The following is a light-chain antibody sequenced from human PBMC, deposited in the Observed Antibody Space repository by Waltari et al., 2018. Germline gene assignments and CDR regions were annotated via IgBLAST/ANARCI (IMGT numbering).Light chain of an antibody. CDR1: SSDVGDYNY. J-gene: IGLJ1*01. Sequence: QSALTQPASVSGSPGQSITISCTGTSSDVGDYNYVSWYQQHQGKAPKLIIFGITNRPSGVSYRFSGSKSGNTASLTISGLQAEDEADYYCSSYTGSSTLVFGTGTRVIVL. V-gene: IGLV2-14*03. CDR2: GIT. CDR3: SSYTGSSTLV.